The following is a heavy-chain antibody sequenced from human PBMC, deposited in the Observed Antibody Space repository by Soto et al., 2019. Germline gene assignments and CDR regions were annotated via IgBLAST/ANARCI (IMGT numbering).Heavy chain of an antibody. Sequence: GESLKISCKASGYGFTTYWISWVRRMPGKGLEWMGRSDPSGSYTNYRPSFQGHVSMSVDKSISTAYLQLSSLRASDTAMYYWARHCSRNICRYYYAMDVWGQGNKVTVSS. CDR2: SDPSGSYT. D-gene: IGHD2-2*01. CDR1: GYGFTTYW. V-gene: IGHV5-10-1*01. CDR3: ARHCSRNICRYYYAMDV. J-gene: IGHJ6*02.